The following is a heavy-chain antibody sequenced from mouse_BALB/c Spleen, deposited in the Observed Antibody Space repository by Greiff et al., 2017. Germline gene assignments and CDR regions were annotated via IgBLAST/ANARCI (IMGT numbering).Heavy chain of an antibody. V-gene: IGHV14-3*02. CDR1: GFNIKDTY. Sequence: VQLQQSGAELVKPGASVKLSCTASGFNIKDTYMHWVKQRPEQGLEWIGRIDPANGNTKYDPKFQGKATITADTSSNTAYLQLSSLTSEDTAVYYCARGSSPYYYAMDDWGQGTSVTVSS. J-gene: IGHJ4*01. CDR3: ARGSSPYYYAMDD. D-gene: IGHD1-1*01. CDR2: IDPANGNT.